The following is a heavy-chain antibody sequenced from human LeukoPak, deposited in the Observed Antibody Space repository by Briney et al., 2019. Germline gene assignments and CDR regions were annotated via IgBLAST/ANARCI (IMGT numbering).Heavy chain of an antibody. CDR2: IYTSGST. Sequence: SETLSLTCTVSGGSISSGSYYWSWIRQPAGKGLEWIGRIYTSGSTNYNPSLKSRVTISVDTSKNQFSLKLSSVTAADTAVYYCARDYQLTFPHWFDPWGQGTLVTVSS. J-gene: IGHJ5*02. V-gene: IGHV4-61*02. D-gene: IGHD2-2*01. CDR3: ARDYQLTFPHWFDP. CDR1: GGSISSGSYY.